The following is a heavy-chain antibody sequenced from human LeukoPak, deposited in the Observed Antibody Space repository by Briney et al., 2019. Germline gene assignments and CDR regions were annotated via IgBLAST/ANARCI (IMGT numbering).Heavy chain of an antibody. CDR3: ACREFYSPWPGP. D-gene: IGHD5-18*01. J-gene: IGHJ5*02. CDR2: IYPGDSRT. V-gene: IGHV5-51*01. Sequence: PGESLKISCKGSGYRFTSYWIGWVRQTPGKGLEWMGVIYPGDSRTRYNPSFEGQVTISADKSITTAYLQWSSLKASDTAIYYCACREFYSPWPGPWGQGTLVTVSS. CDR1: GYRFTSYW.